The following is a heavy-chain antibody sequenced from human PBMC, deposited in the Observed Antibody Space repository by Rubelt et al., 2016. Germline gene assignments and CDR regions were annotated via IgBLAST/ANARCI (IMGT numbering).Heavy chain of an antibody. CDR1: GGSFSGYY. V-gene: IGHV4-34*01. CDR2: IYYSGST. J-gene: IGHJ4*02. CDR3: ARHGLATVVPNFDY. Sequence: QVQLQQWGAGLLKPSETLSLTCAVYGGSFSGYYWSWIRQPPGKGLEWIGSIYYSGSTYYNPSPRWRFTLSVVTSKNQCYLRLSSVTAADTAVYYCARHGLATVVPNFDYWGQGTLVTVSS. D-gene: IGHD4-23*01.